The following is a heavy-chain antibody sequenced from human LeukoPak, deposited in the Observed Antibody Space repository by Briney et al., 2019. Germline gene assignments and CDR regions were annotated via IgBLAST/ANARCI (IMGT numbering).Heavy chain of an antibody. V-gene: IGHV1-46*01. Sequence: ASVKVSCKASGYSFTSYFIHWVRQAPGQGLGWMGIIYPSGGNTNYAQKFQGRVTMTRDTSTSTVYMELSSLRSEDTAIYYCARGRGFGGNSGFAYWGQGFLVTVSS. J-gene: IGHJ4*02. D-gene: IGHD4-23*01. CDR2: IYPSGGNT. CDR3: ARGRGFGGNSGFAY. CDR1: GYSFTSYF.